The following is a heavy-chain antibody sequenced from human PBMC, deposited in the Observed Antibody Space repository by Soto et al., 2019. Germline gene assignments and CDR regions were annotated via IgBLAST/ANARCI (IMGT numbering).Heavy chain of an antibody. V-gene: IGHV4-34*01. D-gene: IGHD1-1*01. CDR1: GGSFSGYY. CDR3: GRGAGLGSSSSWFDP. Sequence: ASETLSLTCAVYGGSFSGYYWSWIRQPPGKGLEWIGEINHSGSTNYNPSLKSRVTISVDTSKNQFSLKLSSVTAADTAVYYCGRGAGLGSSSSWFDPWGQGTLVTVSS. CDR2: INHSGST. J-gene: IGHJ5*02.